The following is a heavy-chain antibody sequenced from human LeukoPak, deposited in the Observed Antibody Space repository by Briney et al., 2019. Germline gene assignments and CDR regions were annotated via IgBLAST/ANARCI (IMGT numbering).Heavy chain of an antibody. Sequence: GGSLRLSCAASGFTFSSSWMNWVRQVPGKGLVWISRINSDGSTTNYADSVKGRFTISRDNAKNTLYLQMNSLRAEDTAVYYCAGHYGDYFDYWGQGTLVTVSS. CDR2: INSDGSTT. V-gene: IGHV3-74*01. D-gene: IGHD4-17*01. J-gene: IGHJ4*02. CDR1: GFTFSSSW. CDR3: AGHYGDYFDY.